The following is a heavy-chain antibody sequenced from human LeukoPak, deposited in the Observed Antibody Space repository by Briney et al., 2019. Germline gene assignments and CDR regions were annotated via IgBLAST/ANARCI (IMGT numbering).Heavy chain of an antibody. Sequence: PGGSLRLSCAASGFTFSSHGMHWVRRPPAPGLGWVAFISNEGRNDSYANEGSKEYYAVSVKGRFTISRDNSRNTLYLQRNSLRAEDTAVYHCARDQFGTGDRRDAFDIWGQGTMVTVSS. CDR2: ISNEGRNDSYANEGSKE. V-gene: IGHV3-30*03. CDR1: GFTFSSHG. J-gene: IGHJ3*02. CDR3: ARDQFGTGDRRDAFDI. D-gene: IGHD7-27*01.